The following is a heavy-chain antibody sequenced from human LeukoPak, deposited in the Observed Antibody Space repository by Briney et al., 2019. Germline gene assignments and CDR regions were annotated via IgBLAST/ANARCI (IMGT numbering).Heavy chain of an antibody. CDR1: GYTFTRSG. D-gene: IGHD5-18*01. Sequence: SVKVSCSASGYTFTRSGIIWGRQSPGQGLEGLGWCSVYNGNVNDAQKLQGRVTMTTDTSTSTAYMVLRSLRSDDTAVYYCARGPSRSAAAIDPKHAFDIWGQGTMVTVSS. CDR3: ARGPSRSAAAIDPKHAFDI. CDR2: CSVYNGNV. V-gene: IGHV1-18*01. J-gene: IGHJ3*02.